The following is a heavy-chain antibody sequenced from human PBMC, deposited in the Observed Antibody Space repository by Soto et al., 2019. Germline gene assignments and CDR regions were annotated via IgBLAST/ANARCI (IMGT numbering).Heavy chain of an antibody. CDR1: GCSISSYY. J-gene: IGHJ4*02. CDR3: ASRHSSPYFDY. V-gene: IGHV4-59*12. Sequence: SETLSLTCTVSGCSISSYYWSWIRQPPGKGLELIGYIYYSGSTYYNPSLKSRVTISVDTSKNQFSLKLSSVTAADTAVYYCASRHSSPYFDYWGQGTLVTVSS. D-gene: IGHD6-13*01. CDR2: IYYSGST.